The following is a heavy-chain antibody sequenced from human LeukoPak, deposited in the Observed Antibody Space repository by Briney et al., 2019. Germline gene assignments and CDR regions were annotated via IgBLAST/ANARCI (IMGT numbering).Heavy chain of an antibody. CDR3: ARASYYGDHYYHYYYYMDV. Sequence: ASVKVSCKASGYTFTGYYMHWVRQAPGQGLEWMGWINPNSGGTNYAQKFQGRVTMTRDTSISTAYMELSRLRSDDTAVYYCARASYYGDHYYHYYYYMDVWGKGTTVTVSS. CDR1: GYTFTGYY. V-gene: IGHV1-2*02. J-gene: IGHJ6*03. D-gene: IGHD4-17*01. CDR2: INPNSGGT.